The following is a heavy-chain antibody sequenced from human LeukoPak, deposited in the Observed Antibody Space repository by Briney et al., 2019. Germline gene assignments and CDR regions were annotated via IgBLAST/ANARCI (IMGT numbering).Heavy chain of an antibody. Sequence: ASETLSLTCSASGGSITSSTYYWGWIRQLPGKGLEWIGEINHSGSTNYNPSLKSRVTISVDTSKNQFSLKLSSVTAADTAVYYCARDGETEYVPGGYWGQGTLVTVSS. J-gene: IGHJ4*02. CDR3: ARDGETEYVPGGY. D-gene: IGHD2-21*01. V-gene: IGHV4-39*07. CDR2: INHSGST. CDR1: GGSITSSTYY.